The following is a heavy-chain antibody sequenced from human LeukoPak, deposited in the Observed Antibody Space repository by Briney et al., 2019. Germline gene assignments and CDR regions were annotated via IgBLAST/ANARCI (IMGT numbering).Heavy chain of an antibody. Sequence: PGGSLRLSCAASGFTFSSYWMSWVRQAPGKGLEWVANIKQDGSEKYYVDSVKGRFTISRDNAKNSLYLQMNSLRAEDTAVYYCAREHNSPGYYYMDVWGKGTTVTVSS. D-gene: IGHD1-14*01. CDR3: AREHNSPGYYYMDV. CDR1: GFTFSSYW. CDR2: IKQDGSEK. V-gene: IGHV3-7*01. J-gene: IGHJ6*03.